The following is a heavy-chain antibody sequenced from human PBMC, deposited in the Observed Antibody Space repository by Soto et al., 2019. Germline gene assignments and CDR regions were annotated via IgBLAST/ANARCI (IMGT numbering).Heavy chain of an antibody. D-gene: IGHD6-19*01. Sequence: LSLTCTVSDDSFRGAEYYWSWIRQPLGKGPEWIGYTYYNGDTKYNPALRSRVTMSEDTSKNQFSLRLSSVTAADTAVYFCARGPAYIDGWRTFDLWGRGILVTVSS. V-gene: IGHV4-61*08. CDR3: ARGPAYIDGWRTFDL. CDR2: TYYNGDT. J-gene: IGHJ4*02. CDR1: DDSFRGAEYY.